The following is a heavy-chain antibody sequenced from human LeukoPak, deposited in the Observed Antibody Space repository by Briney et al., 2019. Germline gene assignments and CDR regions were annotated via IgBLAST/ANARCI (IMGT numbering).Heavy chain of an antibody. CDR3: ARHPTDIVVVPAAIRWFDP. Sequence: PSETLSLTCTVPGGSVTTSYYWGWIRQPPGKRLEWIGSIYHSGDTYYNPSLNSRATISVDTSKNQFSLKLSSVTAADTAVYYCARHPTDIVVVPAAIRWFDPWGQGTLVTVSS. J-gene: IGHJ5*02. V-gene: IGHV4-39*01. D-gene: IGHD2-2*01. CDR1: GGSVTTSYY. CDR2: IYHSGDT.